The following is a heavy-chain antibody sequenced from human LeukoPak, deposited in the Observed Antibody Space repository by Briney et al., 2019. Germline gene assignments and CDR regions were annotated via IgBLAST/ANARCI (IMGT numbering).Heavy chain of an antibody. Sequence: ASVKVSCKASGGTFSSYAISWVRQAPEQGLEWMGRIIPIFGTANYAQKFQGRVTITTDESTSTAYMELSSLRSEDTAVYYCARDSRPYYYDSSGYAQADYWGQGTLVTVSS. CDR2: IIPIFGTA. V-gene: IGHV1-69*05. D-gene: IGHD3-22*01. CDR1: GGTFSSYA. J-gene: IGHJ4*02. CDR3: ARDSRPYYYDSSGYAQADY.